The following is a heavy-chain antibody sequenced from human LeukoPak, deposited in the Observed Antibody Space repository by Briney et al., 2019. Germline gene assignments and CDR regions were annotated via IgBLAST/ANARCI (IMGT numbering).Heavy chain of an antibody. D-gene: IGHD2-21*02. CDR2: ISGSGGST. CDR3: ANEPSYLAYCGGDCYSN. Sequence: GGSLRLSCAASGFTFSSYAMSWVRQAPGKGLEWVSAISGSGGSTYYADSVKGRFTISRDNSKNTLYLQMNSLRAEDTAVYYCANEPSYLAYCGGDCYSNWGQGTLVTVSS. V-gene: IGHV3-23*01. CDR1: GFTFSSYA. J-gene: IGHJ4*02.